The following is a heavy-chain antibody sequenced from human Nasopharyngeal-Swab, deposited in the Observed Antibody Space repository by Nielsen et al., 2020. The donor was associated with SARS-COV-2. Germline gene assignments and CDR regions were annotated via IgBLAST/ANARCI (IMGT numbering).Heavy chain of an antibody. CDR1: GGSISSYY. CDR3: ARSYGDYVWFDP. J-gene: IGHJ5*02. CDR2: IYYSGST. D-gene: IGHD4-17*01. V-gene: IGHV4-59*08. Sequence: SETLSLTCTVSGGSISSYYWSWIRQPLGKGLEWIGYIYYSGSTNYNPSLKSRVTISVDTSKNQFSLKLSSVTAADTAVYYCARSYGDYVWFDPWGQGTLVTVSS.